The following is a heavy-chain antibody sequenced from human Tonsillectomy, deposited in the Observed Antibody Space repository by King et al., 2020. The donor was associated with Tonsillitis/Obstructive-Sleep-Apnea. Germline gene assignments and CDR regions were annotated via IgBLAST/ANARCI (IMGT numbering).Heavy chain of an antibody. J-gene: IGHJ4*02. CDR2: IYWDDDK. CDR3: AHRLEYSRSSWGFDY. D-gene: IGHD6-6*01. CDR1: GFSLSTSGVG. Sequence: TLKESGPTLVKPTQTLTLTCTFSGFSLSTSGVGVGWIRQPPGKALEWLALIYWDDDKRYSPSLKSRRTITKDTSKNQVVLTMTNMDPVDTATFYCAHRLEYSRSSWGFDYWGQGALVTVSS. V-gene: IGHV2-5*02.